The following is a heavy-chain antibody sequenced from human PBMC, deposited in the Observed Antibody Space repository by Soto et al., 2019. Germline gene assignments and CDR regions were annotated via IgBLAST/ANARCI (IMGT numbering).Heavy chain of an antibody. Sequence: QIQLVESGGGVVQPGRSLRLTCAASGFTFSSYTMHWVRQAPGKGLEWVALIFHDGDKIYYSDSVEGRFTISRDNSKSTVYLQMNSLRGEDTATYYCARDVVHGDARYFPSWGQGTLVTVSS. J-gene: IGHJ5*02. CDR2: IFHDGDKI. V-gene: IGHV3-30-3*01. CDR1: GFTFSSYT. D-gene: IGHD4-17*01. CDR3: ARDVVHGDARYFPS.